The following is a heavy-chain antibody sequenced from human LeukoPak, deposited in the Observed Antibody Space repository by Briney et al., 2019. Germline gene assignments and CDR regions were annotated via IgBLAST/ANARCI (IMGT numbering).Heavy chain of an antibody. CDR1: GYTFTSYG. CDR2: IIPIFGTA. D-gene: IGHD3-16*02. V-gene: IGHV1-69*13. CDR3: ARDGDYVWGSYRYQSSSAFDI. J-gene: IGHJ3*02. Sequence: GASVKVSCKASGYTFTSYGISWVRQAPGQGLEWMGGIIPIFGTANYAQKFQGRVTITADESTSTAYMELSSLRSEDTAVYYCARDGDYVWGSYRYQSSSAFDIWGQGTMVTVSS.